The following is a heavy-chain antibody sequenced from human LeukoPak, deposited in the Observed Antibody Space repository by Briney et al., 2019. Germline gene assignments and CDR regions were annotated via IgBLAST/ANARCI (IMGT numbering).Heavy chain of an antibody. V-gene: IGHV1-2*06. CDR3: ARDRNMVRGVSGFDY. CDR2: INPNSGGT. D-gene: IGHD3-10*01. J-gene: IGHJ4*02. Sequence: ASVKVSCKASVYTFTGYYMHWVRQAPGQGLEWMGRINPNSGGTNYAQKFQGRVTMTRDTSISTAYMELSRLRSDDTAVYYCARDRNMVRGVSGFDYWGQGTLVTVSS. CDR1: VYTFTGYY.